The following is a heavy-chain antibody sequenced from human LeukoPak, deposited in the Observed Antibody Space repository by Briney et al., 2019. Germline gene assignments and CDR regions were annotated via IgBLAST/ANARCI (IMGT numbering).Heavy chain of an antibody. Sequence: SETLSLTCTVSGGSISSHYWSWVRQPPGKGLEWIGYIYYSGSTNYNPSLKSRVTISVDTSKNQFSLKLSSVTAADTAVYYCAISRDGCKFDYWGQGTLVTVSS. V-gene: IGHV4-59*11. D-gene: IGHD5-24*01. CDR2: IYYSGST. CDR1: GGSISSHY. J-gene: IGHJ4*02. CDR3: AISRDGCKFDY.